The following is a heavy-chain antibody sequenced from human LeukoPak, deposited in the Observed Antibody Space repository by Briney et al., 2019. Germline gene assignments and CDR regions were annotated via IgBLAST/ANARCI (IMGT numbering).Heavy chain of an antibody. D-gene: IGHD4-17*01. J-gene: IGHJ6*03. CDR3: AREVHGDEYYYYSYMDV. CDR2: IKQDGSEK. Sequence: PGGSLRLSCAASGFTFSSYWMSWVRQAPGKGLEWVANIKQDGSEKDYVDSVKGRFTISRDNAKNSLYLQVNSLRAEDTAVYYCAREVHGDEYYYYSYMDVWGKGTTVTVSS. CDR1: GFTFSSYW. V-gene: IGHV3-7*01.